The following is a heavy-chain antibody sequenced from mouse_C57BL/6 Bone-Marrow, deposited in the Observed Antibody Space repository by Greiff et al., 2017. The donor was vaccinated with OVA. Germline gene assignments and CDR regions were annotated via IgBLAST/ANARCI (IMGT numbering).Heavy chain of an antibody. Sequence: VQLVESGAELVRPGTSVKVSCKASGYAFTNYLIEWVKQRPGQGLEWIGVINPGSGGTNYNEKFKGKATLTADKSSSTAYMQLSSLTSEDSAVYFCARYTTVVATEYFDYWGQGTTLTVSS. CDR3: ARYTTVVATEYFDY. D-gene: IGHD1-1*01. J-gene: IGHJ2*01. CDR1: GYAFTNYL. CDR2: INPGSGGT. V-gene: IGHV1-54*01.